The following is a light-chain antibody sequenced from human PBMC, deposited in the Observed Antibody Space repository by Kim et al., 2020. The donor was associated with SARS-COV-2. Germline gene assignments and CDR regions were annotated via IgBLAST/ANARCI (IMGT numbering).Light chain of an antibody. CDR3: QQYYSTPYT. V-gene: IGKV4-1*01. CDR1: QSVLYSSYNQTY. CDR2: WAS. J-gene: IGKJ2*01. Sequence: RATINCKASQSVLYSSYNQTYLAWYQQKPGQPPKLLIYWASTREYGVPDRFSGSGSGTDFTLTISSLQAEDVAVYYCQQYYSTPYTFGQGTKLEI.